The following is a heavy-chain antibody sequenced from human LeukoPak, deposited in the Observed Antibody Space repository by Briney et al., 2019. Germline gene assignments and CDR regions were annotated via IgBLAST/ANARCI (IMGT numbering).Heavy chain of an antibody. V-gene: IGHV4-34*01. J-gene: IGHJ5*02. CDR3: ARVGVDGSYGGNWFDP. CDR1: GGSISSYY. D-gene: IGHD1-26*01. CDR2: INHSGST. Sequence: KPSETLSLTCTVSGGSISSYYWSWIRQPPGKGLEWIGEINHSGSTNYNPSLKSRVTISVDTSKNQFSLKLSSVTAADTAVYYCARVGVDGSYGGNWFDPWGQGTLVTVSS.